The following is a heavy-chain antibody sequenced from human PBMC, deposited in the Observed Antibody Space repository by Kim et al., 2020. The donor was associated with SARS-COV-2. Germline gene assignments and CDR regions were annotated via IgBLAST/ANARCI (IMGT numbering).Heavy chain of an antibody. V-gene: IGHV2-5*01. D-gene: IGHD6-13*01. J-gene: IGHJ4*02. CDR3: ALSYIAAADS. CDR2: DK. Sequence: DKRYSPSLKSRLTITKDTSKNQVVLTMTNMDPVDTATYYCALSYIAAADSWGQGTLVTVSS.